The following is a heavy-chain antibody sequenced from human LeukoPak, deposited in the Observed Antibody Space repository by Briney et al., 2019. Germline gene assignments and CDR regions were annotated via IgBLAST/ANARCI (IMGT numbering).Heavy chain of an antibody. Sequence: GGSLRLSCAASGFTFSSYAMSWVRQAPGKGLEWVSAISGSGGSAYYADSVKGRFTISRDNSKNTLYLQMNSLRAEDTAVYYCARNLRYYDSSGYYYFDYWGQGTLVTVSS. CDR3: ARNLRYYDSSGYYYFDY. J-gene: IGHJ4*02. CDR2: ISGSGGSA. D-gene: IGHD3-22*01. V-gene: IGHV3-23*01. CDR1: GFTFSSYA.